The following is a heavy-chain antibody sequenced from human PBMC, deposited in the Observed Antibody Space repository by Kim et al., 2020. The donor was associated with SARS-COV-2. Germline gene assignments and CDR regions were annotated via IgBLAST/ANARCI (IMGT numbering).Heavy chain of an antibody. J-gene: IGHJ6*02. Sequence: GRCTVSRDNSKNTLYLQMNRLRAEDTAVYYCAKALVATTISAYYYYGMDVWGQGTTVTVSS. V-gene: IGHV3-23*01. D-gene: IGHD5-12*01. CDR3: AKALVATTISAYYYYGMDV.